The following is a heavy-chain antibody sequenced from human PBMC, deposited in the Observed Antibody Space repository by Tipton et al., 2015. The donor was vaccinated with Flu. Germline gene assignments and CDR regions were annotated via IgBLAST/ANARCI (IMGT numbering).Heavy chain of an antibody. D-gene: IGHD2-2*01. Sequence: GSLRLSCAASGFTFSSYAVSRVRQAPGKGLEWVAAISGSGGSTYYADSVKGRFTISRDNSKNTLYLQMNSLRAEDTAVYYCAKVWSRYCSSTSCRNYYYYYGMDVWGQGTTVTVSS. J-gene: IGHJ6*02. CDR2: ISGSGGST. CDR1: GFTFSSYA. V-gene: IGHV3-23*01. CDR3: AKVWSRYCSSTSCRNYYYYYGMDV.